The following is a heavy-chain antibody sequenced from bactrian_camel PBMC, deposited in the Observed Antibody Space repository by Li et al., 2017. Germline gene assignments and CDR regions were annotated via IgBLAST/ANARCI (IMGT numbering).Heavy chain of an antibody. CDR3: AAELIPYCYVDWDKYTF. V-gene: IGHV3S40*01. CDR1: GYTSSTTS. Sequence: VQLVESGGGSVQAGGSLRLSCAASGYTSSTTSMGWFRQTPGKEHEGVASIYRPRDNTYYADSVKGRFTISQDNAKNTVFLQMNFLQPEDTAMYYCAAELIPYCYVDWDKYTFWGQGTQVTVS. J-gene: IGHJ4*01. D-gene: IGHD2*01. CDR2: IYRPRDNT.